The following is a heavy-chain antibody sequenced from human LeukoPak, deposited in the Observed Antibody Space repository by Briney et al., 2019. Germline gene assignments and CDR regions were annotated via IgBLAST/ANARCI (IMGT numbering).Heavy chain of an antibody. D-gene: IGHD1-26*01. J-gene: IGHJ6*03. V-gene: IGHV1-18*01. CDR1: GYTFTSYG. Sequence: ASVKVSCKASGYTFTSYGISWVRQAPGQGLEWMGWISAYNGNTNYAQKLQGRVTMTTDTSTSTAYMELRSLRSDDTAVYYCARVPYYAQHLLYYYYYMDVWGKGTTVTVSS. CDR2: ISAYNGNT. CDR3: ARVPYYAQHLLYYYYYMDV.